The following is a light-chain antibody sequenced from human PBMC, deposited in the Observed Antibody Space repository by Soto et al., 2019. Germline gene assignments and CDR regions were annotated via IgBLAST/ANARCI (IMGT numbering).Light chain of an antibody. Sequence: QSVLTQPPSASGSPGQSVTISCTGTKSDTGVYDFVSWYQHHPGKAPRLIIYEVVQRPSGVPDRFSGSKSGNTASLTVSGLQAADEADYFCKSYAGSNTYVFGSGTKLTVL. J-gene: IGLJ1*01. CDR1: KSDTGVYDF. CDR2: EVV. V-gene: IGLV2-8*01. CDR3: KSYAGSNTYV.